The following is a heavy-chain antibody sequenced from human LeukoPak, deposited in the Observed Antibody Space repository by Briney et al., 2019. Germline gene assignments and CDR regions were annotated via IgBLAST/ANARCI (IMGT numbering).Heavy chain of an antibody. CDR2: IYPGDSDT. CDR3: ARQDDILTFDY. J-gene: IGHJ4*02. D-gene: IGHD3-9*01. V-gene: IGHV5-51*01. CDR1: GYSFTSYW. Sequence: RESLKISCKGSGYSFTSYWIGWVRPMPGKGLEWMGIIYPGDSDTRYSSSFQGQVTISADKSISTAYLQWSSLKASDTAMYYCARQDDILTFDYWGQGTLVTVSS.